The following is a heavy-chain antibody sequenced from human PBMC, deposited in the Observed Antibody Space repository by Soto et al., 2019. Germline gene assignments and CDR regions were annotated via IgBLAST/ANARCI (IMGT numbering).Heavy chain of an antibody. D-gene: IGHD3-10*01. V-gene: IGHV1-69*06. Sequence: QVQLVQSGAEVKKPGSSVKVSCKASGGTFSSYVISWVRQAPGQGLEWMGGIIPIFGTANYAQKFQGRVTITADKSTSTAHMELSSLRSEDTAVYYCASLSGITMVRGVRGWFDPWGQGTLVTVSS. CDR1: GGTFSSYV. J-gene: IGHJ5*02. CDR2: IIPIFGTA. CDR3: ASLSGITMVRGVRGWFDP.